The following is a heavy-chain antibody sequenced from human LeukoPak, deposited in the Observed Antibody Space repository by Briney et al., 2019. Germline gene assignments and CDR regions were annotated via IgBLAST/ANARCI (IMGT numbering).Heavy chain of an antibody. CDR1: GITFANNW. CDR2: INSDGGGA. V-gene: IGHV3-74*01. CDR3: ARDVPHNWFDT. Sequence: GGSLRLSCAASGITFANNWMHWGREGPGKGPVWISRINSDGGGAIYADSVKGRFTLSRDNAKNTLYLQMNSLRAEDTAVYYCARDVPHNWFDTWGQGTLVTVSS. J-gene: IGHJ5*02.